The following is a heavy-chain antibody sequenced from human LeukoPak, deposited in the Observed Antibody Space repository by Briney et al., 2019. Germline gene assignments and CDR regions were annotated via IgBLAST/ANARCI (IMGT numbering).Heavy chain of an antibody. Sequence: PGGSLRLSCAASGFTFSDYSMNWVRQAPGKGLEWVSSISSRSNYIYYADSVRGRFTISRDNTKNSLFLQMNSLRVEDTAVYYCAIKAKGDYWGQGTLVTVSS. J-gene: IGHJ4*02. D-gene: IGHD3-10*01. CDR3: AIKAKGDY. CDR2: ISSRSNYI. CDR1: GFTFSDYS. V-gene: IGHV3-21*01.